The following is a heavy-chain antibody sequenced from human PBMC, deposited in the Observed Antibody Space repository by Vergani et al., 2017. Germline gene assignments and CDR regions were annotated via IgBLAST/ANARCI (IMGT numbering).Heavy chain of an antibody. Sequence: QVQLVESGGGLVKPGGSLRLSCAASGFTFSDYYMSWIRQAPGKGLEWVSAISGSGGSIYYADSVKGRFTISRDNAKNSLYLQMNSLRAEDTAVYYCARETVVAASGFFDLWGRGTLVTVSS. CDR2: ISGSGGSI. CDR1: GFTFSDYY. D-gene: IGHD2-15*01. V-gene: IGHV3-11*04. CDR3: ARETVVAASGFFDL. J-gene: IGHJ2*01.